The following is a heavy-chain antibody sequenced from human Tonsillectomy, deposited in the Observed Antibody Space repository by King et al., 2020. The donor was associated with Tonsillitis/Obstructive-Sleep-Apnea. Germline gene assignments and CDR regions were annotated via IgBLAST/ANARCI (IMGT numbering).Heavy chain of an antibody. Sequence: FTLKESGPTLVKPTQTLTLTCTFSGFSLTTSGVGVGWIRQPPGKALECLALIYWDDDKRYSPSLKRRLTITKDTSKNQVVLTMTNMDPVDTATYYCAHRRWHCTSTTCNGYFDYWGQGTLVTVSS. CDR3: AHRRWHCTSTTCNGYFDY. CDR1: GFSLTTSGVG. D-gene: IGHD2/OR15-2a*01. V-gene: IGHV2-5*02. CDR2: IYWDDDK. J-gene: IGHJ4*02.